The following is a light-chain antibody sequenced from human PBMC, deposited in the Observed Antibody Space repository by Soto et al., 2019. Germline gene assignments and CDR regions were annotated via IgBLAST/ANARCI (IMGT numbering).Light chain of an antibody. CDR2: EVV. V-gene: IGLV2-8*01. CDR1: KNDIGGYDS. Sequence: QSALTQPPSASGSPGQSVTLSCTGTKNDIGGYDSVSWYQHHPGKAPRLIIYEVVQRPSGVTDRFSGSKSGNTASLTVSGLQAADEADYCCKSYAGSNTYVFGSGTKLTVL. J-gene: IGLJ1*01. CDR3: KSYAGSNTYV.